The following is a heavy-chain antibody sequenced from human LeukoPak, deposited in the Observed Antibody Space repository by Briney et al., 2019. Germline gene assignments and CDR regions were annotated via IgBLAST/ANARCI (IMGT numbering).Heavy chain of an antibody. CDR3: ARFDYSYGSYYFDY. D-gene: IGHD5-18*01. CDR1: GGSISSGSYY. Sequence: SETLSLTCTVSGGSISSGSYYWSWIRQPAGKGLEWIGRIYTSGSTNYNPSLKSRVTISVDTSKNQFSLKLSSVTAADTAVYYCARFDYSYGSYYFDYWGQGTLVTVSS. CDR2: IYTSGST. V-gene: IGHV4-61*02. J-gene: IGHJ4*02.